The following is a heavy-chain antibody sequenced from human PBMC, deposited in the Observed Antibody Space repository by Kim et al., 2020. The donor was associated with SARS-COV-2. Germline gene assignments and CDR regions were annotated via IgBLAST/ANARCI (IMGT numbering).Heavy chain of an antibody. Sequence: DSVKGRFTISRDNAKNSLYLQMNSLRAEDTALYHCAREGGTVAATYYFDYWGQGTLVTVSS. J-gene: IGHJ4*02. D-gene: IGHD6-19*01. V-gene: IGHV3-20*01. CDR3: AREGGTVAATYYFDY.